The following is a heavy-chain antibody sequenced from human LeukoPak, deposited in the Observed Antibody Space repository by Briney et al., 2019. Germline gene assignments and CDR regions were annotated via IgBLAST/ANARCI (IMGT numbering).Heavy chain of an antibody. CDR3: ARDRGTYYYDTTSHYDAFDI. J-gene: IGHJ3*02. Sequence: GGSLRLSCAASGFTFRFYWMSWGRQAPGKGLEWVANIKQDGSEKYYVDSVKGRFTISRDNDKNSIYLQVNSLRAEDTAIYYCARDRGTYYYDTTSHYDAFDIWGQGTMVTVSS. CDR2: IKQDGSEK. CDR1: GFTFRFYW. V-gene: IGHV3-7*01. D-gene: IGHD3-22*01.